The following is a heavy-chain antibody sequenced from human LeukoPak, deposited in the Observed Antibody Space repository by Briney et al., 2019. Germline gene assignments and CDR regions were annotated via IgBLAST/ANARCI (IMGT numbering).Heavy chain of an antibody. Sequence: GGSPRLSCAASGFTFSTYWMHWVRHAPGKGLVWVSRVNSDGSSTTHADSVKGRFTISRDNAKNTLYLQMNSLRAEDTAVYYCAREGVPDILTGYQPNYFDYWGRGTLVTVSS. CDR2: VNSDGSST. D-gene: IGHD3-9*01. J-gene: IGHJ4*02. CDR1: GFTFSTYW. CDR3: AREGVPDILTGYQPNYFDY. V-gene: IGHV3-74*01.